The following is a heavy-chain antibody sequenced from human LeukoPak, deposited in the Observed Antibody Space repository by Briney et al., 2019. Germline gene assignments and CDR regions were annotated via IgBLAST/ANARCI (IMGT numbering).Heavy chain of an antibody. CDR1: GYSFTSYW. V-gene: IGHV5-51*01. D-gene: IGHD3-10*01. J-gene: IGHJ6*02. Sequence: GESLQTSCKGSGYSFTSYWIGWVRQMPGKGLEWMGIIYPGDSDTRYSPSFQGQVTISADKSISTAYLQWSSLKASDTAMYYCARNEVYYGSGSYYYGMDVWGQGTTVTVSS. CDR2: IYPGDSDT. CDR3: ARNEVYYGSGSYYYGMDV.